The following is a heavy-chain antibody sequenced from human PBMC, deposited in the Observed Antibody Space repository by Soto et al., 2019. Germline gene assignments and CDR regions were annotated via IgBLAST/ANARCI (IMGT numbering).Heavy chain of an antibody. J-gene: IGHJ6*02. D-gene: IGHD6-13*01. CDR2: ISTTETT. CDR3: AGNIAAAGRRYYGMDV. V-gene: IGHV4-4*07. CDR1: GGSISSYY. Sequence: QMQLQESGPGLVKPSETLSLTCTVSGGSISSYYWSWIRQPAGKGLEWIGRISTTETTNYNPSLKSRVSMSLDTSKSQVSLKLSSVTAADAAVYYCAGNIAAAGRRYYGMDVWGQGTTVTVSS.